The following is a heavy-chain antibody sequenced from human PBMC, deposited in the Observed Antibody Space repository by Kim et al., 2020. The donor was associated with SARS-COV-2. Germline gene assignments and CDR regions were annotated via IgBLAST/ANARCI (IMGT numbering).Heavy chain of an antibody. Sequence: GGSLRLSCAASGFTFDDYGMSWVRQAPGKGLEWVSGINWNGGSTGYADSVKGRFTISRDNAKNSLYLQMNSLRAEDTALYHCARVLVGATFDYWGQGTLVTVSS. CDR1: GFTFDDYG. CDR2: INWNGGST. V-gene: IGHV3-20*01. CDR3: ARVLVGATFDY. D-gene: IGHD1-26*01. J-gene: IGHJ4*02.